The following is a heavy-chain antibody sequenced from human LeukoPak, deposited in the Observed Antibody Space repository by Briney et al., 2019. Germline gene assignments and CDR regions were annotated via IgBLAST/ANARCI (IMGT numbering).Heavy chain of an antibody. CDR3: ATSPGFWATSPFDY. Sequence: GGSLRLSCAASGFTFNNAWMNWVRQAPGKGLEWVGLIKSKTDGGTTDYAAPVKGRFTISRDDSKNTVYLQMNSLKTEDTAVYFCATSPGFWATSPFDYWGQGTQAIISS. D-gene: IGHD3-10*01. V-gene: IGHV3-15*01. J-gene: IGHJ4*02. CDR1: GFTFNNAW. CDR2: IKSKTDGGTT.